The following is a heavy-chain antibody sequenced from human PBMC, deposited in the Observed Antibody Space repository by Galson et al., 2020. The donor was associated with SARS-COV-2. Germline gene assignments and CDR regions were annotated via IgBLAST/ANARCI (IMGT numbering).Heavy chain of an antibody. D-gene: IGHD3-10*01. J-gene: IGHJ6*02. CDR2: FDPEDGET. Sequence: ASVKVSCKVSGYTLTELSMHWVRQAPGKGLEWMGGFDPEDGETIYAQKFQGRVTMTEDTSTDTAYMELSSLRSEDTAVYYCATSPARLWFGEFRTNYYYYGMDVWGQGTTVTVSS. CDR1: GYTLTELS. CDR3: ATSPARLWFGEFRTNYYYYGMDV. V-gene: IGHV1-24*01.